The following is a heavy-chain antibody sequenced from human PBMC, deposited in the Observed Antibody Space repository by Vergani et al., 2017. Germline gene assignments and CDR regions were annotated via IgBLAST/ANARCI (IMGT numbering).Heavy chain of an antibody. CDR1: GFTFSSYA. CDR2: VSGSGGST. J-gene: IGHJ4*02. V-gene: IGHV3-23*01. CDR3: AKGLRTDY. Sequence: EVQLLESGGGLVQPGGSLRLSCAASGFTFSSYAMSWVRQAPGKGLEWVSAVSGSGGSTYYADPVKGRFTISRDNSKNTWYLQMNSLRAGDRAVYYCAKGLRTDYWGQGTLVTVSS.